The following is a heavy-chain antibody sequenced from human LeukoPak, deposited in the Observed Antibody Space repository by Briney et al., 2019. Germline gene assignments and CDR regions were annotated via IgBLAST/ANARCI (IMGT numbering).Heavy chain of an antibody. D-gene: IGHD6-19*01. V-gene: IGHV3-7*01. CDR3: ARVGSQWLVPGNNYWFDP. J-gene: IGHJ5*02. CDR2: IKQDGSEK. Sequence: PGGSLRLSCAASGFTFSSYWMSWVRQAPGKGLEWVANIKQDGSEKYYVDSVKGRFTISRDNAKNPLYLQMNSLRAEDTAVYYCARVGSQWLVPGNNYWFDPWGQGTLVTVSS. CDR1: GFTFSSYW.